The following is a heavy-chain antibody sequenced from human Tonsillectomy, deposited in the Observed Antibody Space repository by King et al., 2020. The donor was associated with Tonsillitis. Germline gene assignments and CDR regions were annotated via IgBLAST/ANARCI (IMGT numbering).Heavy chain of an antibody. V-gene: IGHV3-21*01. CDR2: ITSSSNYI. CDR1: GFTFSSYS. Sequence: DVQLVESGGGLVKPGGSLRLSCAASGFTFSSYSMNWVRQAPGKGLEWVSSITSSSNYIYYADSVRGRFTVSRDNAKNSLYLQVNSLGVEDTEVYYCARWRRPVYDFDYWGQGTLVTVSS. D-gene: IGHD2-8*01. J-gene: IGHJ4*02. CDR3: ARWRRPVYDFDY.